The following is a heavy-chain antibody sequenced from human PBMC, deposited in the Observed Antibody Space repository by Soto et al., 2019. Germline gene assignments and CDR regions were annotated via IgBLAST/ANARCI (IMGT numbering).Heavy chain of an antibody. D-gene: IGHD1-26*01. CDR1: GGSISSSNW. Sequence: SETLSLTCAVSGGSISSSNWWSWVRQPPGKGLEWIGEIYHSGSTNYNPSLKSRVTISVDKSKNQFSLKLSSVTAADTAVYYCARAHNSGSYLGDDYWGQGTLVTVSS. CDR3: ARAHNSGSYLGDDY. V-gene: IGHV4-4*02. CDR2: IYHSGST. J-gene: IGHJ4*02.